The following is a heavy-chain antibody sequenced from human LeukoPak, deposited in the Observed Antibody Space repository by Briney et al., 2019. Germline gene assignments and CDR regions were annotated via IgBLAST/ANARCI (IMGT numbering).Heavy chain of an antibody. Sequence: GASVKVSCKASGYTFTSYYMHWVRQAPGQGLEWVGIINPSGGSTSYAQKFQGRVTMTRDMSTSTVYMELSSLRSEDTAVYYCARAVTDYFDYWGQGTLVTVSS. V-gene: IGHV1-46*01. J-gene: IGHJ4*02. CDR2: INPSGGST. CDR3: ARAVTDYFDY. CDR1: GYTFTSYY.